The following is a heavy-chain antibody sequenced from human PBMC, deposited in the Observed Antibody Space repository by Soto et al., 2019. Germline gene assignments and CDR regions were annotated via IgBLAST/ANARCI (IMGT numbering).Heavy chain of an antibody. CDR2: ISPGNGNT. CDR3: ARGGYFDSSNYLAY. V-gene: IGHV1-3*01. D-gene: IGHD3-22*01. J-gene: IGHJ4*02. CDR1: GYTFPSYG. Sequence: QVQLVQSGAEVKKPGASVKVSCRASGYTFPSYGMNWVRQAPGRGLEWMGWISPGNGNTKYSQKFQGRVTIERDTSASTAYMELSGLRSEDTAVYYCARGGYFDSSNYLAYWGLGTLVTVSS.